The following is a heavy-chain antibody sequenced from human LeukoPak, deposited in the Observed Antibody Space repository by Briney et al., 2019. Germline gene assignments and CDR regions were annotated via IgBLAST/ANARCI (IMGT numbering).Heavy chain of an antibody. Sequence: ASVKVSCKASGYTFTSYAMHWVRQAPGQRLEWMGWINAGNGNTKYSQKFQGRVTITRDTSASTAYMELSSLRSEDTAVYYCARDIGTTSYYYGMDVWGQGTTVTVSS. D-gene: IGHD4-11*01. CDR2: INAGNGNT. V-gene: IGHV1-3*01. CDR1: GYTFTSYA. J-gene: IGHJ6*02. CDR3: ARDIGTTSYYYGMDV.